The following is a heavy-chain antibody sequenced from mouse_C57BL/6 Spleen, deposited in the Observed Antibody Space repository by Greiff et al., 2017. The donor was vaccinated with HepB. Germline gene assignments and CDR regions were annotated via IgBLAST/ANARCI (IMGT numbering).Heavy chain of an antibody. J-gene: IGHJ2*01. CDR1: GYSFTDYN. CDR2: INPNYGTT. D-gene: IGHD1-1*01. CDR3: ARNYYYGSSYYFDY. Sequence: QLQESGPELVKPGASVKISCKASGYSFTDYNMNWVKQSNGKSLEWIGVINPNYGTTSYNQKFKGKATLTVDQSSSTAYMQLNSLTSEDSAVYYCARNYYYGSSYYFDYWGQGTTLTVSS. V-gene: IGHV1-39*01.